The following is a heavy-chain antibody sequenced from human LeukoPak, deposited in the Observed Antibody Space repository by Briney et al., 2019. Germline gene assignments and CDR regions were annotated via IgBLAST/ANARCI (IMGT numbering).Heavy chain of an antibody. J-gene: IGHJ4*02. D-gene: IGHD2-15*01. CDR1: GFTFSSYS. V-gene: IGHV3-21*01. CDR3: ARDIQWWGYNAFDY. Sequence: PGGSLRLSCAASGFTFSSYSMNWVRQAPGKGLEWVSSISSSSSYIYYADSVKGRFTISRDNAKNSLYLQMNSLRAEDTAVYYCARDIQWWGYNAFDYWAREPWSPSPQ. CDR2: ISSSSSYI.